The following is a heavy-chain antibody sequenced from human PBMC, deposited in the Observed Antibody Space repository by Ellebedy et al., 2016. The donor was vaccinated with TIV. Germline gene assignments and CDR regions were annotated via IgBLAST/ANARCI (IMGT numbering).Heavy chain of an antibody. Sequence: PGGSLRLSCSASGFTFNIYAMSWVRQAPGKGLEWVSLISGSGDSTYFADSVKGRFIISRDNAKTSLYLEMNNLKADDTAVYYCARACFGVACYFDHWGQGTLVTVSS. J-gene: IGHJ4*02. D-gene: IGHD3-3*01. V-gene: IGHV3-23*01. CDR2: ISGSGDST. CDR1: GFTFNIYA. CDR3: ARACFGVACYFDH.